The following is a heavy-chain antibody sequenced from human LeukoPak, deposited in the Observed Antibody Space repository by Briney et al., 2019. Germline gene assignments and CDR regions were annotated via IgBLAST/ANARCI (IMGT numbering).Heavy chain of an antibody. CDR3: ARVQRDWNYAGDY. J-gene: IGHJ4*02. Sequence: GASVKVSCKASGGTFSSYAISWVRQAPGQGLEWMGWISAYNGNTNYAQKLQGRVIMTTATSTSTAYMELRSLRSDDTAVYYCARVQRDWNYAGDYWGQGTLVTVSS. CDR1: GGTFSSYA. V-gene: IGHV1-18*01. CDR2: ISAYNGNT. D-gene: IGHD1-7*01.